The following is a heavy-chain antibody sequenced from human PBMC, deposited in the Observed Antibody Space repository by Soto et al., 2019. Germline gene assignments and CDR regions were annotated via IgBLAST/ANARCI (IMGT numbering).Heavy chain of an antibody. CDR2: IYRNGNT. V-gene: IGHV4-4*02. D-gene: IGHD1-1*01. Sequence: LSLTCGVSGGSISSKNWWTWVRQAPGKGLEWIGEIYRNGNTKYNPSLKSRVTISIDTSKNQFSLKVNSVTAADTAVYYCATCQLGEYYYAMDVWGQGTTVTV. CDR1: GGSISSKNW. CDR3: ATCQLGEYYYAMDV. J-gene: IGHJ6*02.